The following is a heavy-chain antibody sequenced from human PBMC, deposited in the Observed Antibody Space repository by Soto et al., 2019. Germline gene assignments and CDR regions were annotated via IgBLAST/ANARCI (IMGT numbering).Heavy chain of an antibody. J-gene: IGHJ6*02. CDR3: ARRLIAAAYSYYYGMDV. CDR2: IDPSDSYT. D-gene: IGHD6-13*01. V-gene: IGHV5-10-1*01. CDR1: GYSFTSYW. Sequence: GASLKISCKGSGYSFTSYWISWVRQMPGKGLEWMGRIDPSDSYTNYSPSFQGHVTISADKSISTAYLQWSSLKASDTAMYYCARRLIAAAYSYYYGMDVWGQGTTVTVSS.